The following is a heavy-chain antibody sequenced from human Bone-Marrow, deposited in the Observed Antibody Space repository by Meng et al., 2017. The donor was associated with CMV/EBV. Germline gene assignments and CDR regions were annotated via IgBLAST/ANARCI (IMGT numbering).Heavy chain of an antibody. Sequence: GESLKISCAASGFTFSRCDMHWVRQITGKGLAWVSIIGTAGDTYYPGSVKGRFTISRENAKNFWYLQVNSLRAGDTAVYYCARDGYYDSSGRNLNWGQGTLVTVSS. V-gene: IGHV3-13*01. CDR2: IGTAGDT. CDR3: ARDGYYDSSGRNLN. J-gene: IGHJ4*02. CDR1: GFTFSRCD. D-gene: IGHD3-22*01.